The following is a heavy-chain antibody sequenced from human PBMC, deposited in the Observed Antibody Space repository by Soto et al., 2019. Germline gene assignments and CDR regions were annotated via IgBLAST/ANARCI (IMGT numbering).Heavy chain of an antibody. D-gene: IGHD2-15*01. CDR2: IRSKANSYAT. CDR3: TLPTYCSGGSCLPH. V-gene: IGHV3-73*02. J-gene: IGHJ4*02. Sequence: EVQLVESGGGLVQPGGSLKLSCAASGFTFSGSAMHWVRQASGKGLEWVGRIRSKANSYATAYAASVKGRFTISRDDSKNTAYLQMNSLKTEDTAVYYCTLPTYCSGGSCLPHWGQGTLVTVSS. CDR1: GFTFSGSA.